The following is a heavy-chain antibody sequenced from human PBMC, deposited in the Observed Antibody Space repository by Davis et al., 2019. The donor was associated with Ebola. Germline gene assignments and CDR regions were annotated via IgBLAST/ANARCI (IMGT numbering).Heavy chain of an antibody. J-gene: IGHJ5*02. CDR2: IYYSGST. D-gene: IGHD3-22*01. V-gene: IGHV4-59*01. Sequence: SETLSLTCTVSGGSISSYYWSWIRQPPGKGLEWIGYIYYSGSTNYNPSLKSRVTISVDTSKNQFSLKLSSVTAADTAVYYCARDSGRYYDSSGYLNWFDPWGQGTLVTVSS. CDR3: ARDSGRYYDSSGYLNWFDP. CDR1: GGSISSYY.